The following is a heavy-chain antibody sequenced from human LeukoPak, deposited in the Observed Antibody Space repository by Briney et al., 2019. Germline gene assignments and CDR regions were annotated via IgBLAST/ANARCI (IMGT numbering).Heavy chain of an antibody. CDR1: RFTFSIYW. CDR2: INGDGTYT. Sequence: QPGGSLRLFCVASRFTFSIYWMHWVRQGPGKGLVWVSRINGDGTYTDYAESVKGRFTFSRDNAKNTLYLQMNSLRAEDTAVYYCVRGSAGMSPALGSWGQGTLVTVSS. D-gene: IGHD1-26*01. V-gene: IGHV3-74*01. CDR3: VRGSAGMSPALGS. J-gene: IGHJ5*02.